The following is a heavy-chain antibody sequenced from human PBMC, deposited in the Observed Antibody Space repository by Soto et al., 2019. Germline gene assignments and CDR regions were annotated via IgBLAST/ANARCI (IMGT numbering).Heavy chain of an antibody. CDR1: GYTFTSYY. CDR3: ARGGDVVVPAAIRYYYGMDV. J-gene: IGHJ6*02. Sequence: QVQLVQSGAEVKKPGASVKVSCKASGYTFTSYYMHWVRQAPGQGLEWMGIINPSGGSTSYAQKFQGGVTMTRDTSTSTVYMELSSLRSEDTAVYYCARGGDVVVPAAIRYYYGMDVWGQGTTVTVSS. CDR2: INPSGGST. D-gene: IGHD2-2*01. V-gene: IGHV1-46*01.